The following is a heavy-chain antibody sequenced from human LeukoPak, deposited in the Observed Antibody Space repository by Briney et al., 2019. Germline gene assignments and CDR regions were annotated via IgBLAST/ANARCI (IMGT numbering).Heavy chain of an antibody. CDR3: ARASYDILTGLHYYYYMDV. D-gene: IGHD3-9*01. CDR1: GYTFTGYY. CDR2: INPNSGGT. J-gene: IGHJ6*03. V-gene: IGHV1-2*02. Sequence: ASVKVSCKASGYTFTGYYMHWVRQAPGQGLEWMGWINPNSGGTNYAQKFQGRVTMTRDTSISTAYMELSRLRSDDTAVYYCARASYDILTGLHYYYYMDVWGKGTTVTISS.